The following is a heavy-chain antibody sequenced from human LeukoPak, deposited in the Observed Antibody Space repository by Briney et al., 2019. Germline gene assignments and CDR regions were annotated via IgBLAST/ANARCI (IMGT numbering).Heavy chain of an antibody. CDR3: TRDQSGGYNLFDH. D-gene: IGHD5-24*01. CDR1: GFTFTNAW. J-gene: IGHJ4*02. Sequence: GGSLRLSCAASGFTFTNAWMSWVRQAPGKGLQWVGRIKTKADGGTTDYAAPVKGRFTISRDDLKTTLYLQMNSLKTEDTAVYYCTRDQSGGYNLFDHWGQGTLVSVSS. CDR2: IKTKADGGTT. V-gene: IGHV3-15*01.